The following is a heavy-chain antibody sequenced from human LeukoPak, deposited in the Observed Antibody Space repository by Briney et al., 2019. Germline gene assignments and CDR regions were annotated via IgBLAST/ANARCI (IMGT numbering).Heavy chain of an antibody. CDR1: GDSFSSHY. V-gene: IGHV4-59*11. CDR3: ARDPTTVTKGLDI. D-gene: IGHD4-17*01. Sequence: SETLSFTCTVSGDSFSSHYWSWVRQPPGRGLEWIGYVSYIGSTNYNPSLKSRVTISVDTSKNQFSLKLSSVTAADTAVYYCARDPTTVTKGLDIWGQGTMVTVSS. CDR2: VSYIGST. J-gene: IGHJ3*02.